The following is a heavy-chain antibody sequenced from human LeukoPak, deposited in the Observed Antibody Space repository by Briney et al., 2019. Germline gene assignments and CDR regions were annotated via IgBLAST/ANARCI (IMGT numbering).Heavy chain of an antibody. CDR2: ISAYNGHT. CDR3: ARGRAFRYGSGSYDY. CDR1: GYTFTSYG. D-gene: IGHD3-10*01. Sequence: ASVKVSCKASGYTFTSYGISWVRQAPGQGLEWMGWISAYNGHTNYAQKLQGRVTMTTDTSTSTAYMELRSLRSDDTAVYYCARGRAFRYGSGSYDYWGQGTLVTVSS. J-gene: IGHJ4*02. V-gene: IGHV1-18*01.